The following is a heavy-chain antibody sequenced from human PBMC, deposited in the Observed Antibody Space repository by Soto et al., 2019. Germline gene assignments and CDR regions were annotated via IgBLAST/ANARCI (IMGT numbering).Heavy chain of an antibody. CDR2: IYPGDSDT. V-gene: IGHV5-51*03. D-gene: IGHD3-10*01. Sequence: EVQLVQSGAEVKKPGESLKISCQGFGYIYTNYWIGWVRQMPGKGLEWMGIIYPGDSDTTYSPSFQGQVTISVDKSFRTAYRQWSSRKASDTAMYYCVRLRLVRGLSRGGFDYWGQGTLVTVSS. CDR1: GYIYTNYW. J-gene: IGHJ4*02. CDR3: VRLRLVRGLSRGGFDY.